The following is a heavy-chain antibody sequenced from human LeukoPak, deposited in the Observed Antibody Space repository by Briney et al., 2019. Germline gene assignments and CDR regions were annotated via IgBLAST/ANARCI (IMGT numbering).Heavy chain of an antibody. Sequence: ASVKVSCKVSGYTLTELSMHWVRQAPGKGLGWMGGFDPEDGETIYAQKFQGRVTMTEDTSTDTAYMELSSLRSEDTAVYYCATGGIAVARFDYWGQGTLVTVSS. CDR3: ATGGIAVARFDY. D-gene: IGHD6-19*01. J-gene: IGHJ4*02. CDR2: FDPEDGET. CDR1: GYTLTELS. V-gene: IGHV1-24*01.